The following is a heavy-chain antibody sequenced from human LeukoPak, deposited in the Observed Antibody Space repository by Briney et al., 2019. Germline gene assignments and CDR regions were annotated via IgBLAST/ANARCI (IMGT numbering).Heavy chain of an antibody. J-gene: IGHJ3*02. V-gene: IGHV3-30*02. CDR3: ARDNTPVARGFDI. CDR2: MPRDGSSK. D-gene: IGHD2-15*01. CDR1: GFTFSNYG. Sequence: PGGSLRLSCAVSGFTFSNYGLHWVRQAPGKGLAWVAFMPRDGSSKYYADSVKGRFTISRDNSKNTLYLQMNSLRAEDTAIYYCARDNTPVARGFDIWGQGTLVTVSS.